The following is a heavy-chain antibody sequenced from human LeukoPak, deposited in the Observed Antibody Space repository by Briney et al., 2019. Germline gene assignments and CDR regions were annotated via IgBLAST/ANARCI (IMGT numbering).Heavy chain of an antibody. J-gene: IGHJ6*03. Sequence: GESLKISCKSSGYSFTSYWIGWVRQMPGKGLEWVGIIYPGDSDTRYSPSFQGQVTISADKSISTAYLQCSSLKAADTAMYYCARRQSSYYYGSGSYYNPRYYYYYMDVWGKGTTVTVSS. CDR2: IYPGDSDT. CDR1: GYSFTSYW. V-gene: IGHV5-51*01. CDR3: ARRQSSYYYGSGSYYNPRYYYYYMDV. D-gene: IGHD3-10*01.